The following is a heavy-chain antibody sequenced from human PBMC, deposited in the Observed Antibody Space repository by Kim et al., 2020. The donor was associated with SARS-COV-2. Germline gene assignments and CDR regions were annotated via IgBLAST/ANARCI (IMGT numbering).Heavy chain of an antibody. D-gene: IGHD5-18*01. Sequence: GGSLRLSCETSGFTFDDYTMHWVRQLPGKGLEWVSLISGDASDTYYADSVEGRFTISRDNSKNSLYLQMNSLRTEDTALYYCAKKRSARRSDGSQFDSWGQGTLVTVSS. V-gene: IGHV3-43*02. CDR1: GFTFDDYT. CDR3: AKKRSARRSDGSQFDS. CDR2: ISGDASDT. J-gene: IGHJ4*02.